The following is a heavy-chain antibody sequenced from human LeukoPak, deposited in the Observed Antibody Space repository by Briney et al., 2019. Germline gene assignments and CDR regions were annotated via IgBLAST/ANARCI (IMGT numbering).Heavy chain of an antibody. D-gene: IGHD5-24*01. Sequence: GGSLRLSCVGSGFTFRSHSVDWVRQSPGKGLEWVANIKPDGIDKYYVDSARGRFTVSRDNAKNSAFLQMTSLRAEDTAIYYCATISAQTFDIWGQGTLVSVSS. J-gene: IGHJ3*02. V-gene: IGHV3-7*01. CDR1: GFTFRSHS. CDR2: IKPDGIDK. CDR3: ATISAQTFDI.